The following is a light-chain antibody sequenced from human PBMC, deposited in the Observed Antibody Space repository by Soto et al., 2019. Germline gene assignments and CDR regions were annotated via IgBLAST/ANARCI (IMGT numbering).Light chain of an antibody. Sequence: DIQLTQSPSFLSAAVGDRVTIICRASQDISNYLAWYQQKPGKAPKLLIFGAFTLQSGVPSRFRGSGSGTEFTLTISSLQPEDFEIYYCQRYNDWPLTFGGGTKVDIK. CDR3: QRYNDWPLT. V-gene: IGKV1-9*01. CDR1: QDISNY. CDR2: GAF. J-gene: IGKJ4*01.